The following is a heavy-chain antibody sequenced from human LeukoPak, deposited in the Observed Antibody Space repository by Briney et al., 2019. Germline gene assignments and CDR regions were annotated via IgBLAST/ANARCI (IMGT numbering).Heavy chain of an antibody. J-gene: IGHJ5*02. CDR1: GGSISSYY. V-gene: IGHV4-59*01. Sequence: NPSETLSLTCTVSGGSISSYYWSWIRQPPGKGLEWVGYIYYSGSTNYNPSPKSRVTISVDTSKNQFSLKLSSVTAADTAVYYCARGGFGELLLDNWFDPWGQGTPVTVSP. CDR3: ARGGFGELLLDNWFDP. CDR2: IYYSGST. D-gene: IGHD3-10*01.